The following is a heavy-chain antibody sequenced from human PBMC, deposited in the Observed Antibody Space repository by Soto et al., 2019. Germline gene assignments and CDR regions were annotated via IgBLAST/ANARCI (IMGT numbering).Heavy chain of an antibody. CDR2: IKHDGSEK. CDR1: GFTFSTYW. D-gene: IGHD1-1*01. Sequence: GGSLRLSCAASGFTFSTYWMSWVRQVPGKGLEWVAIIKHDGSEKYYLDSVGGRFTISRDNAKNSLYLQMSALRAEDAALYYCARPLTTGWELLINVYWGQGTLVTVSS. CDR3: ARPLTTGWELLINVY. V-gene: IGHV3-7*01. J-gene: IGHJ4*02.